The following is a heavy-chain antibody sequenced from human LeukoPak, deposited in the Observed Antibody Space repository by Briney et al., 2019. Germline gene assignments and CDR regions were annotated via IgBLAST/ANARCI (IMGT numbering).Heavy chain of an antibody. CDR2: ISYDGSNK. CDR3: ARDFFVVASNDY. J-gene: IGHJ4*02. V-gene: IGHV3-30*03. CDR1: GFTFSRYG. Sequence: GGSLRLSCAASGFTFSRYGMHWVRQAPGKGLEWVAVISYDGSNKYYADSVKGRFTLSRDNSKNTLYLQMNSLRAEDTAVYYCARDFFVVASNDYWGQGTLVTVSS. D-gene: IGHD2-21*01.